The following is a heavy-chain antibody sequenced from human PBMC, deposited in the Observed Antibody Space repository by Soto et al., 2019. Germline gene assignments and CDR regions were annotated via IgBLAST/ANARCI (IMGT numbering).Heavy chain of an antibody. J-gene: IGHJ4*02. CDR3: ARVRSDYVWGSYRYNFDY. D-gene: IGHD3-16*02. Sequence: SETLSLTCTVSGGSISSGDYYWSWIRQPPVKGLEWIGYIYYSGSTYYNPSLKSRVTISVDTSKNQFSLKLSSLTAADTAVYYCARVRSDYVWGSYRYNFDYWGQGTLVTVSS. V-gene: IGHV4-30-4*01. CDR2: IYYSGST. CDR1: GGSISSGDYY.